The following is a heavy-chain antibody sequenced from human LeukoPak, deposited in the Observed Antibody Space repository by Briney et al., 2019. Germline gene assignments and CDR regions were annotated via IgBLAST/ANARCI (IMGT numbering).Heavy chain of an antibody. CDR1: AYTLSDYY. Sequence: ASVTVSCKASAYTLSDYYMHWVRQAPGQGLEWMGWINPNSGGTNYAQKFQGRVTMTRDTSISTAYMELSRLRSDDTAVYYCARGYPLSTTAAGTYFQHWGQGTLVTVSS. CDR2: INPNSGGT. CDR3: ARGYPLSTTAAGTYFQH. J-gene: IGHJ1*01. V-gene: IGHV1-2*02. D-gene: IGHD6-13*01.